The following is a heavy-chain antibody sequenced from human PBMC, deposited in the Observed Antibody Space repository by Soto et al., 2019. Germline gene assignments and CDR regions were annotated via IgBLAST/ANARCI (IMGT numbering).Heavy chain of an antibody. D-gene: IGHD3-10*01. CDR3: ARAVLLWFGEVDYFDY. CDR1: GYTFTSYG. Sequence: QVQLVQSGAEVKKPGASVKVSCKASGYTFTSYGISWVRQAPGQGLEWMGWISAYNGNTNYAQKLQGRVTMTTDTSPSTDYMELRSLRSDDTAVYYGARAVLLWFGEVDYFDYSGQGTLVTVSA. CDR2: ISAYNGNT. V-gene: IGHV1-18*04. J-gene: IGHJ4*02.